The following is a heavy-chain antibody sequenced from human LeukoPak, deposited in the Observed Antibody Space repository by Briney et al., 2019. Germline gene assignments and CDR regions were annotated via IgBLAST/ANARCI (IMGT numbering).Heavy chain of an antibody. CDR1: GFTFSSYC. Sequence: GGSLRLSCAASGFTFSSYCMHWVRQAPGKGLVWVSRINSDGSSTSYADSVKGRFTISRDNANNTLYLQMNSLRAEDTAVYYCAPLAVAGTFDYWGQGTLVTVSS. CDR2: INSDGSST. J-gene: IGHJ4*02. V-gene: IGHV3-74*01. D-gene: IGHD6-19*01. CDR3: APLAVAGTFDY.